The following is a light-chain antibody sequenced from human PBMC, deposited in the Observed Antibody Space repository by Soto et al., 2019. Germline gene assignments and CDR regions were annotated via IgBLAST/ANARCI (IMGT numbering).Light chain of an antibody. CDR1: QSVSSH. CDR3: QQFGDWPS. J-gene: IGKJ1*01. Sequence: MTQSPATLSLSPGDNATLSCRASQSVSSHVVWYQQKPGQAPRLLISDSSTRAPGIPARFSGSGSGTEFTLTISSLQSDDFAVYYCQQFGDWPSFGLGTKVDIK. CDR2: DSS. V-gene: IGKV3D-15*01.